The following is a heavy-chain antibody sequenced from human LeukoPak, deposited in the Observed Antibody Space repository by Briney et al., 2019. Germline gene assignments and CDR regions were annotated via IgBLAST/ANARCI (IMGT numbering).Heavy chain of an antibody. D-gene: IGHD6-6*01. CDR3: AKGSSSSRPYYFDY. V-gene: IGHV3-23*01. CDR1: GFTFSSYA. CDR2: ITGSGGST. J-gene: IGHJ4*02. Sequence: PGGSLRLSCAASGFTFSSYAMSWVRQAPGKGLEWVSAITGSGGSTYYADSVKGRFTISRDNSKDTLYLQMNSLRAEDTAVYYCAKGSSSSRPYYFDYWGQGTLVTVSS.